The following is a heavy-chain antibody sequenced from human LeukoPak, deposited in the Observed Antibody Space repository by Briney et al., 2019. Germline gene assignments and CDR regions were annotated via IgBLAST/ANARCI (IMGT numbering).Heavy chain of an antibody. D-gene: IGHD6-13*01. CDR2: INHSGST. CDR3: AARIAAAGQIDY. V-gene: IGHV4-34*01. CDR1: GGSFSGYY. Sequence: TSETLSLTCAVYGGSFSGYYWSWIRQPPGKGLEWIGEINHSGSTNYNPSLKSRVTISLDTSKNQFSLKLSSVTAADSAVYYCAARIAAAGQIDYWGQGTLVTVSS. J-gene: IGHJ4*02.